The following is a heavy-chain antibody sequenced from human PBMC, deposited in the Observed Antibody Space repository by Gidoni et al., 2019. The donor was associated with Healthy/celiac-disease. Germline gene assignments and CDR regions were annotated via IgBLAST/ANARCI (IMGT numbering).Heavy chain of an antibody. D-gene: IGHD6-13*01. CDR2: ISSSSSTI. Sequence: EVHLVESGGGLVHPGGSLRLSCAASGFPFSSYSMNWVRQAPGKGLEWVSYISSSSSTIYYADSVKGRFTISRDNAKNALYLQMNSLRDEDTAVYYCARDSPLIAAAGTWFDPWGQGTLVTVSS. CDR3: ARDSPLIAAAGTWFDP. J-gene: IGHJ5*02. V-gene: IGHV3-48*02. CDR1: GFPFSSYS.